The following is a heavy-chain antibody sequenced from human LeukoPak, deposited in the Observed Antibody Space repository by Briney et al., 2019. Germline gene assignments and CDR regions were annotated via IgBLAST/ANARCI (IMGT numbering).Heavy chain of an antibody. J-gene: IGHJ3*02. CDR1: GYTFTGYY. CDR3: ARVRGGNVEFDAFDI. V-gene: IGHV1-2*02. CDR2: INPNSGGT. D-gene: IGHD4-23*01. Sequence: GASVKVSCKASGYTFTGYYMHWVRQAPGQGLEWMGWINPNSGGTNYAQKFRGRVTMTRDTSISTAYMELSRLRSDDMAVYYCARVRGGNVEFDAFDIWGQGTMVTVSS.